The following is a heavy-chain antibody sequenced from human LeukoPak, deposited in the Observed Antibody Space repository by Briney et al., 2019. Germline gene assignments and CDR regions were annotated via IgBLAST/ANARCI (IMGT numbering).Heavy chain of an antibody. CDR2: IYNSGST. Sequence: SETLSLTCTVSGGSISIYYWSWIRQPPGKGLEWIGNIYNSGSTNYNPSLKSRVIISVGTSKTQFSLKLSSVTAADTAVYYCARGGSSSGWYSQHWGQGTLVTVSS. D-gene: IGHD6-19*01. V-gene: IGHV4-59*01. CDR1: GGSISIYY. CDR3: ARGGSSSGWYSQH. J-gene: IGHJ1*01.